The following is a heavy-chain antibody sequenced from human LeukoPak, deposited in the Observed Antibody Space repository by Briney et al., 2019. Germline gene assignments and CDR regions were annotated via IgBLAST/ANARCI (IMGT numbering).Heavy chain of an antibody. CDR2: INSDGSNR. CDR1: GLTFSSFW. D-gene: IGHD1-26*01. J-gene: IGHJ6*03. CDR3: ARDGYSGSYYRLYYFFMDV. V-gene: IGHV3-74*03. Sequence: GGSLRLSCAASGLTFSSFWMHWVRQVPGKGLVWVSRINSDGSNRKYADSVKGRFTISRDNSENTLYLQMNSLRGEDTAVYYCARDGYSGSYYRLYYFFMDVWGKGTTVTVSS.